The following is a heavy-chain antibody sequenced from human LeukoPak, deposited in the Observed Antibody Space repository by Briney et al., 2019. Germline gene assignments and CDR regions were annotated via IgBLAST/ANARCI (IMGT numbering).Heavy chain of an antibody. J-gene: IGHJ4*02. D-gene: IGHD3-10*01. CDR2: ISGSGGST. Sequence: SGGSLRLSCAASGFTFSSYAMSWVRQAPGKGLEWVSAISGSGGSTYYADSVKGRFTISRDNSKNTLYLQMNGLRAEDTAVYYCARMVRGVMYYWGQGTLVTVSS. V-gene: IGHV3-23*01. CDR1: GFTFSSYA. CDR3: ARMVRGVMYY.